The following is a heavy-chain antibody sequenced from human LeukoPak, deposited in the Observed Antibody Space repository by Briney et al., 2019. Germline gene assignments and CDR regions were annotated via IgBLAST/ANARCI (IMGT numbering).Heavy chain of an antibody. CDR2: ISSSSSYI. V-gene: IGHV3-21*01. Sequence: GGSLRLSCAASGFTFSSYSMNWVRQAPGKGLEWVSSISSSSSYIYYADSVRGRFTISRDNAKNSLYLQMNSLRAEDTAVYYCARDPSGILTGYYKPGFDYWGQGTPVTVSS. CDR3: ARDPSGILTGYYKPGFDY. CDR1: GFTFSSYS. D-gene: IGHD3-9*01. J-gene: IGHJ4*02.